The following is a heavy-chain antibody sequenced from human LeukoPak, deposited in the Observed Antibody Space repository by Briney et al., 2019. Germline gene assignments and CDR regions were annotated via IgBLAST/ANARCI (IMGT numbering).Heavy chain of an antibody. CDR3: ARESSSGFYFHY. J-gene: IGHJ4*02. CDR2: IYYSGST. Sequence: SETLSLTCTVSGGSISSYYWSWIRQPPGKGLELIGYIYYSGSTNYNPSLKSRVTISVDTSKNQFSLKLSSVTAADTAVYYCARESSSGFYFHYWGQGALVTVSS. CDR1: GGSISSYY. V-gene: IGHV4-59*01. D-gene: IGHD6-19*01.